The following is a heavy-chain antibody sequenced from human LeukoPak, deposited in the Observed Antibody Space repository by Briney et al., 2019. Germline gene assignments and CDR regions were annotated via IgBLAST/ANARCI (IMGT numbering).Heavy chain of an antibody. CDR3: AKKPATIKFPFDI. CDR2: ISTTGGYT. J-gene: IGHJ4*02. V-gene: IGHV3-23*01. D-gene: IGHD5-24*01. CDR1: GFSFRTYD. Sequence: GGSLRLSCVVSGFSFRTYDMGWVRQTPGKGLEWVSAISTTGGYTEDADSVKGRFTISRDNSQNTLFLQMHSLRAEDTAVYYCAKKPATIKFPFDIWGQGTLVTVSP.